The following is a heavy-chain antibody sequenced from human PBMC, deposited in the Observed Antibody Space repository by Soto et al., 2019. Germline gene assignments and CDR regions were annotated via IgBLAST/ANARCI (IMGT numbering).Heavy chain of an antibody. V-gene: IGHV1-18*01. J-gene: IGHJ5*02. CDR1: GYTFTSYG. Sequence: QVQLVQSGAEVKKPGASVKVSCKASGYTFTSYGISWVRQAPGQGLEWMGWISAYNGNTNYAQKLQGRVTMTTDTSTSTADMELRSLRSDDTAVYYCARVRGRYDFWSGYYQSPHWFDPWGQGTLVTVSS. CDR2: ISAYNGNT. D-gene: IGHD3-3*01. CDR3: ARVRGRYDFWSGYYQSPHWFDP.